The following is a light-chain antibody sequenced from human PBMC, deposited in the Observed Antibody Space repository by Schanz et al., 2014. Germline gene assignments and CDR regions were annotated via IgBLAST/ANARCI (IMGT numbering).Light chain of an antibody. J-gene: IGLJ1*01. CDR3: CSYAGSPYV. CDR1: SSDVGGYNY. CDR2: DVT. V-gene: IGLV2-8*01. Sequence: QSALTQPPSASGSPGQSVTISCTGTSSDVGGYNYVSWYQHHPGKAPKLLIYDVTKRPSGVPDRFSGSKSGNTASLTVSGLQAEDDADYYCCSYAGSPYVFGTGTKLTVL.